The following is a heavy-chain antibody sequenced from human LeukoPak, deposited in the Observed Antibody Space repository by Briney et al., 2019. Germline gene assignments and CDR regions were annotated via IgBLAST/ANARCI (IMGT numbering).Heavy chain of an antibody. CDR1: GFTFSSYW. Sequence: GGSLRLSCAASGFTFSSYWMSWVRQAPGKGLEWVANIKQDGSEKYYVDSVKGRFTISRDNAKNSLYLQMNSLRAEDTAVYYCARENEIAAAGNGGFDYWGQGTLVTVSS. J-gene: IGHJ4*02. D-gene: IGHD6-13*01. CDR2: IKQDGSEK. V-gene: IGHV3-7*03. CDR3: ARENEIAAAGNGGFDY.